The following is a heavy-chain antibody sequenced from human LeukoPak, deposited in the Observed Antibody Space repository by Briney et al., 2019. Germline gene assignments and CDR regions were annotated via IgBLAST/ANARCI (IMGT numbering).Heavy chain of an antibody. CDR3: ARAPFQLYCSGGNCYFDL. CDR1: GYTFSSYG. V-gene: IGHV1-18*01. J-gene: IGHJ4*02. CDR2: ISVHNGNP. Sequence: GASVKVSCKASGYTFSSYGFNWVRQAPGQGLEWMGWISVHNGNPNYARKLQGTVTLTSDTSTNTAYMELRNLRSDDTAVYYCARAPFQLYCSGGNCYFDLWGQGTLVTVSS. D-gene: IGHD2-15*01.